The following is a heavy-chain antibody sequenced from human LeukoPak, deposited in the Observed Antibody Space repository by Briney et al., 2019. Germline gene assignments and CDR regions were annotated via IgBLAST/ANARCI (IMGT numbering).Heavy chain of an antibody. CDR3: GRDFGLSVTKRSFDI. D-gene: IGHD1-7*01. CDR1: AFIFSDYY. Sequence: GRSLRPSCAASAFIFSDYYMGWIRQAPGKGMEWVPYISGSGTTIFYADSVKGQFTISRDNAKNSMHLQMNGLRAEDTALYYGGRDFGLSVTKRSFDIWGQGTMVTVSS. J-gene: IGHJ3*02. CDR2: ISGSGTTI. V-gene: IGHV3-11*01.